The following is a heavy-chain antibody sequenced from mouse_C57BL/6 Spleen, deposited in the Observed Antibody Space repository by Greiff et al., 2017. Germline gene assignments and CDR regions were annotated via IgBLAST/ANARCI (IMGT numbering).Heavy chain of an antibody. J-gene: IGHJ3*01. V-gene: IGHV1-55*01. CDR3: TRSYYEYDGFAY. Sequence: VQLQQSGAELVKPGASVKMSCKASGYTFTSYWITWVKQRPGQGLEWIGDIYPGSGSTNYNEKFKSKATLTVDTSSSTAYMQLSSLTSEDFAVCYCTRSYYEYDGFAYWGQGTLVTVSA. CDR2: IYPGSGST. CDR1: GYTFTSYW. D-gene: IGHD2-4*01.